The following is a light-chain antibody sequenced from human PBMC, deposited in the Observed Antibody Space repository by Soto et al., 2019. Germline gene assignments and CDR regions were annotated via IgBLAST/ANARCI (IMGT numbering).Light chain of an antibody. CDR2: GAS. J-gene: IGKJ2*01. V-gene: IGKV3-20*01. CDR3: QQYGSSPYT. CDR1: QSVSSSY. Sequence: EIVLTQSPGTLSLSPGERATLSCRASQSVSSSYLAWYQQKPGQAPRLLIYGASSRATGIPDRFSGSGSGTDFTLTISILEPADFAVYYCQQYGSSPYTFGQGTKLESK.